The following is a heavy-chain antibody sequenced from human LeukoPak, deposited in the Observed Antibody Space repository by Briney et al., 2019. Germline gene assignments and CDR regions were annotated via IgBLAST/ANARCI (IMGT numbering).Heavy chain of an antibody. CDR2: ISGSSNYI. CDR1: GFSFSDCT. V-gene: IGHV3-21*01. Sequence: GGSLRLSCAASGFSFSDCTMNWVRLAPGKGLEWVSSISGSSNYIYYADSVKGRFTISRGNAKNSLYLQMNSLRVEDTAVYYCARDESGDNDAFDIWGRGTMSPSLQ. J-gene: IGHJ3*02. CDR3: ARDESGDNDAFDI. D-gene: IGHD2-21*01.